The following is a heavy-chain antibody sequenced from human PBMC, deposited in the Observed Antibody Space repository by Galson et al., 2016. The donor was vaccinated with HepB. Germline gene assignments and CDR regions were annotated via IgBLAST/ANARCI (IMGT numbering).Heavy chain of an antibody. CDR1: GYTLNTYN. CDR2: IKPSGGNT. J-gene: IGHJ4*02. D-gene: IGHD1-14*01. Sequence: SVKVSCKASGYTLNTYNMHWVRQAPGQGLEWMGIIKPSGGNTIYAQKFQDRITMTRDTSTSTVYMELISLRSEDTAVYYCARELDHSFYFDYWGQGTLLTVSS. V-gene: IGHV1-46*02. CDR3: ARELDHSFYFDY.